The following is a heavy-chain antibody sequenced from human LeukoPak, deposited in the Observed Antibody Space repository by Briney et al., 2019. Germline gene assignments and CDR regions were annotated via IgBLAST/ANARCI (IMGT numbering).Heavy chain of an antibody. J-gene: IGHJ3*02. D-gene: IGHD3-22*01. CDR2: ISSSSSTI. CDR3: ARSHRSSGYYGDAFDI. Sequence: GGSLRLSCAASGFTFSSYSMNWVRQAPGKGLEWVSYISSSSSTIYYADSVKGRFTISRDNAKNSLYLQMNSLRAKDTAVYYCARSHRSSGYYGDAFDIWGQGTMVTVSS. CDR1: GFTFSSYS. V-gene: IGHV3-48*01.